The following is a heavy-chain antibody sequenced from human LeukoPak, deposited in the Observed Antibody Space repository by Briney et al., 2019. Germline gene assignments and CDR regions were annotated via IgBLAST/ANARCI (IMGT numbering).Heavy chain of an antibody. CDR2: IRFDGSNK. CDR3: AKDRLLWLGELLPPYYFDY. Sequence: PGGSLRLSCAASGFTFSSYGMHWVRHAPGKGLAWVAFIRFDGSNKYYADSVKGRFTISRDNSKNTLYLQMNSLRAEDTAVYYCAKDRLLWLGELLPPYYFDYWGQGTLVTVSS. D-gene: IGHD3-10*01. J-gene: IGHJ4*02. V-gene: IGHV3-30*02. CDR1: GFTFSSYG.